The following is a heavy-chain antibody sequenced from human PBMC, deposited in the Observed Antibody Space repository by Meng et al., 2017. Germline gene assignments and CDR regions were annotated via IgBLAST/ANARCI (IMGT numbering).Heavy chain of an antibody. CDR2: ISGSGGST. CDR3: AYFYGSGSCANDAFDI. Sequence: GGSLRLSCAASGFTFSSYAMSWVRQAPGKGLEWVSAISGSGGSTYYADSVKGRFTISRDNSKNTLYLQMNSLRAEDTAVYYCAYFYGSGSCANDAFDIWGQGTMVTVSS. CDR1: GFTFSSYA. D-gene: IGHD3-10*01. J-gene: IGHJ3*02. V-gene: IGHV3-23*01.